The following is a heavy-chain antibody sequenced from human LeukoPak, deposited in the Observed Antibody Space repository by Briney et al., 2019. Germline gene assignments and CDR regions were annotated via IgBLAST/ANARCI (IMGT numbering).Heavy chain of an antibody. V-gene: IGHV1-46*01. D-gene: IGHD2-2*01. J-gene: IGHJ6*03. CDR1: GYSFTNYY. CDR2: INPSGGST. CDR3: ARGGVKPENAALPAKILYYFYYMDV. Sequence: ASVKVSCKASGYSFTNYYIHWVRQDPGQGLPWMGIINPSGGSTSYAQKFQDRITMTRDMSTSTAYMALRSLRSDDTAVYDCARGGVKPENAALPAKILYYFYYMDVWGEGTTVTVAS.